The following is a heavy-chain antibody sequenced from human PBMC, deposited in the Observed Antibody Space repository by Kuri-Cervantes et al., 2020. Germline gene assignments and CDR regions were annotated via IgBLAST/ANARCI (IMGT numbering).Heavy chain of an antibody. CDR1: GFTFDDYA. Sequence: GGSLRLSCAASGFTFDDYAMHWVRQAPGKGLERVSGISWNSGSIGYADSVKGRFTISRDNAKNSLYLQMNSLRAEDTAVYYCARVDSSSWYYYYYGMDVWGQGTTVTVSS. J-gene: IGHJ6*02. D-gene: IGHD6-13*01. CDR3: ARVDSSSWYYYYYGMDV. CDR2: ISWNSGSI. V-gene: IGHV3-9*01.